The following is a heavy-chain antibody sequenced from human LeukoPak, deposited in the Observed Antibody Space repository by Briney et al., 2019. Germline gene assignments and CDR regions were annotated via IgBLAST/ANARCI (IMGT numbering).Heavy chain of an antibody. CDR1: GFTFSSYS. CDR3: ARGGELWFGELHYYYYSTDV. Sequence: GGSLRLSCAASGFTFSSYSMNWVRQAPGKGLEWVSSISSSSSYIYYADSVKGRFTISRDNAKNSLYLQMNSLRAEDTAVYYCARGGELWFGELHYYYYSTDVWGQGTTVTVSS. CDR2: ISSSSSYI. J-gene: IGHJ6*02. D-gene: IGHD3-10*01. V-gene: IGHV3-21*01.